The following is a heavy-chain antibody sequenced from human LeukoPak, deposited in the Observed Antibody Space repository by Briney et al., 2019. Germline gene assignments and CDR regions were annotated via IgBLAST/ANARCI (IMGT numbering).Heavy chain of an antibody. CDR2: ISSGSSNI. J-gene: IGHJ4*02. D-gene: IGHD3/OR15-3a*01. CDR3: ARDWTAKGYDY. CDR1: GFTFSSYA. V-gene: IGHV3-48*01. Sequence: GGSLRLSCAASGFTFSSYAMNWVRQTPGRGLEWVSYISSGSSNIYYADSVKGRFTISRDNAKNSLYLQMNSLRAEDTAVYFCARDWTAKGYDYWGQGTLVTVSS.